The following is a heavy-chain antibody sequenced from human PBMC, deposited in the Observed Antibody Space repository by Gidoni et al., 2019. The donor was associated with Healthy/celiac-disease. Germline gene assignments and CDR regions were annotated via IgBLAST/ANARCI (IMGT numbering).Heavy chain of an antibody. CDR3: ARESMTTVTIIDY. V-gene: IGHV1-46*01. CDR1: GYTFINYY. CDR2: INPSDGGT. D-gene: IGHD4-17*01. Sequence: QVQLVQSGAEVKKPGASVKVSCTASGYTFINYYMHWVRQAPGQGLEWMGIINPSDGGTSYAQKFQGRVTMTRDTSTSTVYMELSSLRSEDTAVYYCARESMTTVTIIDYWGQGTLVSVSS. J-gene: IGHJ4*02.